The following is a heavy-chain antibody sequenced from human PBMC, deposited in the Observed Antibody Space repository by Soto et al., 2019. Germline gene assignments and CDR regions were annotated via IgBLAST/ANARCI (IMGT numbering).Heavy chain of an antibody. D-gene: IGHD3-10*01. CDR3: ARERGFVRGVLRYYLDY. Sequence: QVKLVESGGGVVQPGGSLRLSCAASGYSFRSSGMHWVRKAPGKGLEGVALIWYDGSNEYYADSVQGRFTISRDNSETTVYLQMNSLSVEDTAIYYCARERGFVRGVLRYYLDYWGQGTLVTVSS. V-gene: IGHV3-33*01. CDR2: IWYDGSNE. CDR1: GYSFRSSG. J-gene: IGHJ4*02.